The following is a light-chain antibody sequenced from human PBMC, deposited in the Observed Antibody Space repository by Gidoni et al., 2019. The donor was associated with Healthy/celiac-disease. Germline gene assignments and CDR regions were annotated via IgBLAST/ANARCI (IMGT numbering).Light chain of an antibody. V-gene: IGLV1-44*01. CDR2: SNN. J-gene: IGLJ2*01. CDR1: SSNIGSNT. CDR3: AAWDDSLNGVV. Sequence: QSVLTQPPSASGTPGPRVTISCSGSSSNIGSNTVNWYQQLPGTAPKLLIYSNNQRPSGVPDRFSGSKSGTSASLAISGLQSEDEADYYCAAWDDSLNGVVFGGGTKLT.